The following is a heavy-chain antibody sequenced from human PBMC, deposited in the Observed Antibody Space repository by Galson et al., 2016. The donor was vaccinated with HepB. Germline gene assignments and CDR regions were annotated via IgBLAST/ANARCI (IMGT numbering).Heavy chain of an antibody. J-gene: IGHJ4*02. CDR2: ISSDGSNN. CDR1: GFNFSTYG. D-gene: IGHD2/OR15-2a*01. V-gene: IGHV3-30*03. Sequence: SLRLSCAASGFNFSTYGMNWIRQAPGKGLEWVTVISSDGSNNDYADSVKGRFTISRDNSKNTLYLQMNSLRAEDTAVYYCASTGLSMMRLSLNSWGQGTRVTVSS. CDR3: ASTGLSMMRLSLNS.